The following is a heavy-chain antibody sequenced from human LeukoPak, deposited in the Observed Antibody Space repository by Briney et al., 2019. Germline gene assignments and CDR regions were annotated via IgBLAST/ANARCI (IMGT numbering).Heavy chain of an antibody. CDR2: INHSGST. CDR3: ARGGDSSGHTYYYYYGMDV. Sequence: SETLSLTCAVYGGSFSGYYWSWIRQPPGKGLEWIGEINHSGSTNYNPSLKSRVTISVDTSKNQFSLKLSSVTAADTAVYYCARGGDSSGHTYYYYYGMDVWGQGTTVTVSS. J-gene: IGHJ6*02. V-gene: IGHV4-34*01. CDR1: GGSFSGYY. D-gene: IGHD6-19*01.